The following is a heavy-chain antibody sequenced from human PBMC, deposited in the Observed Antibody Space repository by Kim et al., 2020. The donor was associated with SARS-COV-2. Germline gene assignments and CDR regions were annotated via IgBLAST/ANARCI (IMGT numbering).Heavy chain of an antibody. CDR1: GGSISGSSHY. J-gene: IGHJ4*02. Sequence: SETLSLTCSVSGGSISGSSHYWGWIRQPPGKGLEWIVSIYYSGSTYYNPSLKSRVSISVDTSKNQFSLKLASVTAADTSVYYCASGTWAEDYWGQGTLVTVSS. V-gene: IGHV4-39*01. CDR3: ASGTWAEDY. CDR2: IYYSGST.